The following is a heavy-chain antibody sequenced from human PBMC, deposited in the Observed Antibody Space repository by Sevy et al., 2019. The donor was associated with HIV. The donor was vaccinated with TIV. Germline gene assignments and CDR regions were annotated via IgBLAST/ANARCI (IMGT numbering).Heavy chain of an antibody. J-gene: IGHJ4*02. V-gene: IGHV4-59*01. CDR2: IYYSGTT. CDR3: ARDRTRYTNGCSFDY. Sequence: SETLSLTCTVSGDSTNLYYWNWIRQPPGKGLEWIGYIYYSGTTNYNPSLKSRVTISVDTSKNQISLVLTSVTAADTAIYYCARDRTRYTNGCSFDYWGQGTLVTVSS. D-gene: IGHD6-19*01. CDR1: GDSTNLYY.